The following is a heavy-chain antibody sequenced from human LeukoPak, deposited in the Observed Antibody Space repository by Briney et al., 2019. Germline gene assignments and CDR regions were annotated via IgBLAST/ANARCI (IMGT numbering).Heavy chain of an antibody. CDR2: IRSKANSYAT. V-gene: IGHV3-73*01. J-gene: IGHJ6*02. CDR1: GFTFSGSA. CDR3: TSSFSSGWSTPRGYYYGMDV. Sequence: GGSLRLSCAASGFTFSGSAMHWVRQASGKGLEWVRRIRSKANSYATAYAASVKGRFTISRDDSKNTAYLQMNSLKTEDTAVYYCTSSFSSGWSTPRGYYYGMDVWGQGTTVTVSS. D-gene: IGHD6-19*01.